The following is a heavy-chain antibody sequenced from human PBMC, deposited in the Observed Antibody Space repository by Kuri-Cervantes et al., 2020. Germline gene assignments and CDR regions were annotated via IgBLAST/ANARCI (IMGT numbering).Heavy chain of an antibody. CDR3: ARTYSSTWNWFDP. Sequence: SVKVSCKASGGTFSSQAISWVRQAPGQGLEWMGGIIPIFGTANYAQKFQGRVTITTDESTSTAYMELSSLRSEDTAVYYCARTYSSTWNWFDPWGQGTLVTVSS. D-gene: IGHD6-13*01. CDR1: GGTFSSQA. CDR2: IIPIFGTA. J-gene: IGHJ5*02. V-gene: IGHV1-69*05.